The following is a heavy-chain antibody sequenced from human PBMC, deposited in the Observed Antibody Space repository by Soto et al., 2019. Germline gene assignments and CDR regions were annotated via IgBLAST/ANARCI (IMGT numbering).Heavy chain of an antibody. V-gene: IGHV3-21*01. D-gene: IGHD4-17*01. CDR1: GFTFSSYS. CDR3: ARFGDYVPYYYYGMDV. J-gene: IGHJ6*02. Sequence: GGSLRLSCAASGFTFSSYSMNWVRQAPGKGLEWVPSISSSSSYIYYADSVKGRFTISRDNAKNSLYLQMNSLRAEDTAVYYCARFGDYVPYYYYGMDVWGQGTTVTVSS. CDR2: ISSSSSYI.